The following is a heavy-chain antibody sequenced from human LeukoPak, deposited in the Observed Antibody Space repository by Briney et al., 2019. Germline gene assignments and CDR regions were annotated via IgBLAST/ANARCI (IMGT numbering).Heavy chain of an antibody. D-gene: IGHD2-2*01. J-gene: IGHJ5*02. CDR1: GGSISSYY. CDR3: AREVVPAASWFDP. V-gene: IGHV4-59*01. CDR2: IYYSGST. Sequence: SETLSLTCTVSGGSISSYYWSWIRQPPGKGLEWIGYIYYSGSTNYNPSLKSRVTISVDTSKNQFSLKLSSVTAANTTVYYCAREVVPAASWFDPWGQGTLVTVSS.